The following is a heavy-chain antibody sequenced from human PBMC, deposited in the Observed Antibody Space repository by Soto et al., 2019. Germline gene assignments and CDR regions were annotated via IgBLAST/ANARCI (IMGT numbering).Heavy chain of an antibody. CDR1: GGSISSYY. CDR2: IYYSGST. Sequence: SETLSLTCTVSGGSISSYYWSWIRQPPGKGLEWIGYIYYSGSTNYNPSLKSRVTISVDTSKNQFSLKLSSVTAADTAVYYCARQRGYAEYWGQGTLVTVSS. J-gene: IGHJ4*02. D-gene: IGHD5-12*01. CDR3: ARQRGYAEY. V-gene: IGHV4-59*08.